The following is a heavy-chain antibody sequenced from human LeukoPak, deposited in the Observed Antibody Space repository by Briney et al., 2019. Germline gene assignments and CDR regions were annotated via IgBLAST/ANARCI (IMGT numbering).Heavy chain of an antibody. CDR1: GGSVSSGSYY. CDR3: ARGDYNWSDIRTWGAFDI. V-gene: IGHV4-61*01. D-gene: IGHD1-20*01. J-gene: IGHJ3*02. Sequence: SETLSLTCTVSGGSVSSGSYYWSWIRQPPGKGLEWIGYIYYSGSTNYNPSLKSRVTISVDTSKNQFSLKLSSVTAADTAVYYCARGDYNWSDIRTWGAFDIWGQGTMVTVSS. CDR2: IYYSGST.